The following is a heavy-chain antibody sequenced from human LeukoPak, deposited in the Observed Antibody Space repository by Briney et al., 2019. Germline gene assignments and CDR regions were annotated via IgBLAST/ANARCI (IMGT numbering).Heavy chain of an antibody. CDR3: ARRQGRLDTYYFDY. CDR2: IHYTGST. Sequence: PSETLTLMCTVSGYSISSYYGSWIRLPPGKGLEWIGYIHYTGSTNYNPSLKSRVTISVDTSKNQFSLKLSSVTAADTAVYYCARRQGRLDTYYFDYWAQRPLVTVSS. CDR1: GYSISSYY. D-gene: IGHD1-1*01. V-gene: IGHV4-59*12. J-gene: IGHJ4*02.